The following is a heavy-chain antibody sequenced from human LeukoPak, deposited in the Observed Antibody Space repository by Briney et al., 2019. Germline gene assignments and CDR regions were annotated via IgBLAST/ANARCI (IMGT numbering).Heavy chain of an antibody. D-gene: IGHD2-2*01. Sequence: ASVKVSCKASGYTFTSYGISWVRQAPGQGLEWMGWISGYNGNTNYAQKFQGRVTLTTDTSTSTACMELRSLRSDDTAVYYCTREGNYCSTTSCYFYAMDVWGQGTTVTVSS. CDR2: ISGYNGNT. CDR1: GYTFTSYG. V-gene: IGHV1-18*01. J-gene: IGHJ6*02. CDR3: TREGNYCSTTSCYFYAMDV.